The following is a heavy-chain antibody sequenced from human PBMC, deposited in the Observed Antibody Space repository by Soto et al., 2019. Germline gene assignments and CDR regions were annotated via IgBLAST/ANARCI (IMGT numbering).Heavy chain of an antibody. Sequence: QVQLVQSGAEVKRPGSSVKVSCKASGDTFSFYSINWVRQAPGLGLEWMGRVNPILSMSNYAQRFQGRVTXTXDXXTSPAYMELSGRRSEDTAMYYCATSYGSGYRAFDYWGQGALVTVSS. J-gene: IGHJ4*02. CDR3: ATSYGSGYRAFDY. CDR1: GDTFSFYS. V-gene: IGHV1-69*04. D-gene: IGHD3-10*01. CDR2: VNPILSMS.